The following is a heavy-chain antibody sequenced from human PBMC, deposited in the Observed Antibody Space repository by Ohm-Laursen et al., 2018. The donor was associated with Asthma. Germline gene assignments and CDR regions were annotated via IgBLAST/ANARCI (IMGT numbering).Heavy chain of an antibody. D-gene: IGHD6-13*01. CDR1: GGSISSSNW. J-gene: IGHJ6*02. V-gene: IGHV4-4*02. CDR2: IYHSGST. Sequence: SETLSLTCPVSGGSISSSNWWSWVRQPPGKGLEWIGEIYHSGSTNYNPSLKSRVTISVDKSKNQFSLKLSSVTAADTAVYYCARDRIAAADNYYYGMDVWGQGTTVTVSS. CDR3: ARDRIAAADNYYYGMDV.